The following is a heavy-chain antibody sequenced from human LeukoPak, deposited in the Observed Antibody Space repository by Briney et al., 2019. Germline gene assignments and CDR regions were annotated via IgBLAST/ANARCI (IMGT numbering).Heavy chain of an antibody. D-gene: IGHD3-22*01. V-gene: IGHV1-8*03. CDR2: MNPNSGNT. CDR3: ARADTYYYDSSGIPLSDY. CDR1: GYTFTSYD. J-gene: IGHJ4*02. Sequence: ASVKVSCKASGYTFTSYDINWVRQATGQGLEWMGWMNPNSGNTGYAQKFQGRVTITRNTSISTAYMELSSLRSEDTAVYYCARADTYYYDSSGIPLSDYWGQGTLVTVSS.